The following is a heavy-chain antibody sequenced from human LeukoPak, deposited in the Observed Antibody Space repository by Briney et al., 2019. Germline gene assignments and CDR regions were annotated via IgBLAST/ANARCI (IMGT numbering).Heavy chain of an antibody. J-gene: IGHJ4*02. CDR1: GFTFSTYA. CDR3: AKSGGYSYGHFDY. Sequence: GGSLRLSCAASGFTFSTYAMSWVRQAPGKGLEWVSGISGSGGGTDYADSVKGRFTISRDNSKNTLSLQMNSLRAEDTALYYCAKSGGYSYGHFDYWGQGTLVTASS. CDR2: ISGSGGGT. D-gene: IGHD5-18*01. V-gene: IGHV3-23*01.